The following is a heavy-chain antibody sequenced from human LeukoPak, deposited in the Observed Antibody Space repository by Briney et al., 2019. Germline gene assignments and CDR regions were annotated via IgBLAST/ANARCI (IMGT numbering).Heavy chain of an antibody. D-gene: IGHD3-22*01. V-gene: IGHV4-34*01. Sequence: SSETLSLTCAVYGGSFSGYYWSWIRQPPGKGLEWIGEINHSGSTNYNPSLKSRVTISVDTSKNQFSLKLSSVTAADTAVYYCARGQSAYYYDSSVLLFDYWGQGTLVTVSS. CDR2: INHSGST. CDR1: GGSFSGYY. CDR3: ARGQSAYYYDSSVLLFDY. J-gene: IGHJ4*02.